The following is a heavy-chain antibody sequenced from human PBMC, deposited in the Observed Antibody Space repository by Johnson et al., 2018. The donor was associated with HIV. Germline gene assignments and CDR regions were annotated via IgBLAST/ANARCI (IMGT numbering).Heavy chain of an antibody. Sequence: QLVESGGGLVQPGGSLRLSCAASGFNFSNYAMHWVRQAPGKGLEWVSGISWNSGSIGYADSVKGRFTISRDNAKNSLYLQMNSLRAEDTALYYCAKDLLESHLGGSASDIWGQGTMVTVSS. D-gene: IGHD3-10*01. V-gene: IGHV3-9*01. J-gene: IGHJ3*02. CDR2: ISWNSGSI. CDR1: GFNFSNYA. CDR3: AKDLLESHLGGSASDI.